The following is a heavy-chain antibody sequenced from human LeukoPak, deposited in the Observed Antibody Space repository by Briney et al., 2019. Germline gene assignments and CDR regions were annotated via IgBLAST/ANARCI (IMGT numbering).Heavy chain of an antibody. CDR1: GFTFSGFE. V-gene: IGHV3-48*03. D-gene: IGHD2-2*02. CDR2: SSSSGSTI. Sequence: GGSLRLSCAASGFTFSGFEMNWVRQAPGKGLEWVSYSSSSGSTIYYADSVKGRFTVSRDNAKNSLYLQMNCLRAEDTAVYYCARDPGHCSSTSCYKFFDYWGQGTLVTVSS. CDR3: ARDPGHCSSTSCYKFFDY. J-gene: IGHJ4*02.